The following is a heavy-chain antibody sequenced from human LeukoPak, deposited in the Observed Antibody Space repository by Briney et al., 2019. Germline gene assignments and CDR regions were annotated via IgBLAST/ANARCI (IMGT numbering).Heavy chain of an antibody. CDR2: IMPDISET. V-gene: IGHV1-2*02. CDR1: GYNFIRNH. J-gene: IGHJ3*01. CDR3: AREAGVEGLDV. Sequence: ASVKVSCKASGYNFIRNHIYWVRQAPGQGLELMGWIMPDISETRSAQNFQGRVTMTWDTSITSAYMELSSLTSDDTAVYFCAREAGVEGLDVWGQGTMVTVS.